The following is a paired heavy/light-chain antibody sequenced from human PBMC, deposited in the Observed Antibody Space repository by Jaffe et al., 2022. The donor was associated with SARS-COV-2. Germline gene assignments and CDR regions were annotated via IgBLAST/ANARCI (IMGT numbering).Heavy chain of an antibody. CDR3: ARDGVAPGLYFDC. V-gene: IGHV3-7*01. CDR1: GFLFSDYW. CDR2: LKQDGSEK. Sequence: EVQLVESGGGLVQPGGSRRLSCAASGFLFSDYWMNWVRQAPGKGLEWVASLKQDGSEKYYVDSVKGRFTISRDNAKNSLYLQMNYLRAEDTAVYYCARDGVAPGLYFDCWGQGTLVTVSS. J-gene: IGHJ4*02. D-gene: IGHD6-13*01.
Light chain of an antibody. Sequence: DIQMTQSPSTLSASVGDRVTITCRASQSISSWLAWYQQKPGKAPKLLIYKASSLESDVPSRFSGSGSGTEFTLTITSLQPEDFATYYCQQYNSLSSLTFGGGTKVEIK. V-gene: IGKV1-5*03. CDR1: QSISSW. CDR2: KAS. CDR3: QQYNSLSSLT. J-gene: IGKJ4*01.